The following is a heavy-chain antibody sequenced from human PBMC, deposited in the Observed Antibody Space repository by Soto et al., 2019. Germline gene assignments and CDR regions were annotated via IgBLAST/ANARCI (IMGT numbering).Heavy chain of an antibody. CDR1: GGSISSYY. V-gene: IGHV4-4*07. J-gene: IGHJ5*02. Sequence: SETLSLTCTASGGSISSYYWSWTRQAAGKGLEWIGRIYTSGSTNYNPSLKSRVTMSVDTSKKQFSLKLISVTAADTAVYYCARSGTMDRWCAPWGQGTLVTVSS. CDR2: IYTSGST. D-gene: IGHD1-7*01. CDR3: ARSGTMDRWCAP.